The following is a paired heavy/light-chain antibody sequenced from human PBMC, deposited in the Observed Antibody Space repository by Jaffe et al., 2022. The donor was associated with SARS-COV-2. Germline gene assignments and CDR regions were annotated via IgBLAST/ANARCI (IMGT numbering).Heavy chain of an antibody. D-gene: IGHD5-12*01. CDR1: GFTFSNYA. CDR2: ITGDSKYI. Sequence: EVQLVESGGGLVRPGGSLRLSCAASGFTFSNYAINWVRQAPGKGLEWISSITGDSKYIYYAGSVKGRFTISRDNAKNSLYLQMNSLRTEDTAVYYCVRLEYSGYAQWSFNYWGQGSLVTVSS. CDR3: VRLEYSGYAQWSFNY. V-gene: IGHV3-21*01. J-gene: IGHJ4*02.
Light chain of an antibody. CDR2: DND. Sequence: QSVLTQPPSVSAAPGQKVTISCSGSNSNIGNHYVSWYRQLPGTAPKLLIYDNDKRPSGIPDRFSGSKSGTSATLGITGLQTGDEADYYCGAWDSALSAYVFGTGAKVSVL. CDR1: NSNIGNHY. V-gene: IGLV1-51*01. CDR3: GAWDSALSAYV. J-gene: IGLJ1*01.